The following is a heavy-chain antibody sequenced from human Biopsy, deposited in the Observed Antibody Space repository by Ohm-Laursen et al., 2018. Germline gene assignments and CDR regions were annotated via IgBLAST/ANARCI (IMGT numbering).Heavy chain of an antibody. CDR1: GFTFSSYS. Sequence: GSLRLSCAASGFTFSSYSMNWVRQAPGKGLEWISYISETSSHIYDADSVKGRFTVARDNAKNSLYLQLNSLRAEDTAAYYCARDSRRTAREGGMDVWGQGTTVTVSS. V-gene: IGHV3-21*01. CDR2: ISETSSHI. J-gene: IGHJ6*02. CDR3: ARDSRRTAREGGMDV. D-gene: IGHD6-6*01.